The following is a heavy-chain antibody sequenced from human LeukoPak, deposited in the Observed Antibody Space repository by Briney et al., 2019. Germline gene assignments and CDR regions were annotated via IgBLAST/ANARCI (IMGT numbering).Heavy chain of an antibody. CDR1: GFTFSSYA. V-gene: IGHV3-23*01. J-gene: IGHJ6*02. D-gene: IGHD2-21*01. CDR3: AKDTDDGVSQSRMWWGYYYYGMDV. CDR2: ISGSGGST. Sequence: PGRSLRLSCAASGFTFSSYAMSWVRQAPGKGLEWVSAISGSGGSTYYADSVKGRFTISRDNSKNTLYLRMNSLRAEDTAVYYRAKDTDDGVSQSRMWWGYYYYGMDVWGQGTTVTVSS.